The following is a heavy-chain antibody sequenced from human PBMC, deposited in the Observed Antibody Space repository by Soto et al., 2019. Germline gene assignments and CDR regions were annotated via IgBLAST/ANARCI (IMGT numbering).Heavy chain of an antibody. V-gene: IGHV3-30*18. D-gene: IGHD2-2*01. CDR1: RFSFSVYG. CDR3: ANARNLTYADVEN. Sequence: QVQLVESGGGVVQPGRSLRLSCAASRFSFSVYGMHWVRQTPGKELEWVAAISYDGGNEHYSDSVKGRLNVSRDNSKNTLQLQSNSRRGEDTYVYYCANARNLTYADVENWVQGTVVIVSA. J-gene: IGHJ4*02. CDR2: ISYDGGNE.